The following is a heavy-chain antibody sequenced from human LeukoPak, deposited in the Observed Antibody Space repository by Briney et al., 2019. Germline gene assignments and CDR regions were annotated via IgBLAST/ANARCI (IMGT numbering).Heavy chain of an antibody. V-gene: IGHV3-53*01. CDR1: GFTVSSNY. D-gene: IGHD2-2*01. J-gene: IGHJ6*02. CDR3: AREVVVVPAAIDYYGMDV. CDR2: IYSGGST. Sequence: GGSLRLSCAASGFTVSSNYMSWVRQAPGKGLEWVSVIYSGGSTYYADSVKGRFTISRDNSKNTLYLQMNSLRAEDTAVYYCAREVVVVPAAIDYYGMDVWGQGTTVTVSS.